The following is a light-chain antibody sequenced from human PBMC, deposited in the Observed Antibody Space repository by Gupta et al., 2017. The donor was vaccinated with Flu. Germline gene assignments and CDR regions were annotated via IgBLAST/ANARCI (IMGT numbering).Light chain of an antibody. CDR1: QSIGVW. CDR3: QQYNSYPYT. V-gene: IGKV1-5*03. J-gene: IGKJ2*01. CDR2: KAS. Sequence: DVQMTQSPSTLSASVGDRVTITCRASQSIGVWLAWYQQKPGKPPNLLIHKASASDSGVPSRFSGSGSGTDFTLTISSLQPEDFGTYFCQQYNSYPYTCGLGTRVEI.